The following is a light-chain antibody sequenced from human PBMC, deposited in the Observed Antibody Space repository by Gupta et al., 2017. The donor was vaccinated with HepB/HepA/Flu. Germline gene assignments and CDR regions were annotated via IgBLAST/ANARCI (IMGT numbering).Light chain of an antibody. CDR1: QSGLYSSNNKNY. CDR3: QQYYSTPKT. V-gene: IGKV4-1*01. J-gene: IGKJ1*01. Sequence: SLAVSLGERATINCKSSQSGLYSSNNKNYLAWYQQKPGQPPKLLIYWASTRESGVPDRFSGSGSGTDFTLTISSLQAEDVAVYYCQQYYSTPKTFGQGTKVEIK. CDR2: WAS.